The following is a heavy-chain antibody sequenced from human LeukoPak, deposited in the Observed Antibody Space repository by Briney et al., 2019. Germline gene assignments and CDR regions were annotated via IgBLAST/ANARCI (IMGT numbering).Heavy chain of an antibody. V-gene: IGHV3-7*01. CDR1: GFTFSDYS. CDR3: ARDGLPVALNY. D-gene: IGHD2-2*01. CDR2: IKQDGSEK. J-gene: IGHJ4*02. Sequence: PGGSLRLSCAASGFTFSDYSMDWVRQAPGKGLEWVANIKQDGSEKCYVDSVKGRFTISRDNAKNSLYLEMNSLRAEDTAVYYCARDGLPVALNYWGQGTLVTVSS.